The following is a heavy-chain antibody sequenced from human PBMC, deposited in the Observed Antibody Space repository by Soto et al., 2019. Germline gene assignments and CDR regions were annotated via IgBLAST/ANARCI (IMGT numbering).Heavy chain of an antibody. J-gene: IGHJ6*02. Sequence: GGSLRLSCAASGFTFSSYWMHWVRQAPGKGLVWVSRINSDGSSTSYADSVKGRFTISRDNAKNTLYLQMNSLRAEDTAVYYCARDSVVPAAIAYYGMDVWGQGTTVTVSS. V-gene: IGHV3-74*01. CDR1: GFTFSSYW. CDR3: ARDSVVPAAIAYYGMDV. D-gene: IGHD2-2*02. CDR2: INSDGSST.